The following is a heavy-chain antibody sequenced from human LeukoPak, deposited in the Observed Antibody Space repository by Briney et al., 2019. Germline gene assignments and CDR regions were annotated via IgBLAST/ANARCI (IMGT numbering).Heavy chain of an antibody. Sequence: ASVKVSCKASGYIFTGHYMHWARQAPGQGLEWMGWINPNSGDRNSAQKFQGRVTMTRDTSISTLYMELSSMGPDDTAVYYCARGGGAKGDRAVFDTGGRGTLVTFS. CDR3: ARGGGAKGDRAVFDT. CDR1: GYIFTGHY. V-gene: IGHV1-2*02. J-gene: IGHJ4*02. D-gene: IGHD3-9*01. CDR2: INPNSGDR.